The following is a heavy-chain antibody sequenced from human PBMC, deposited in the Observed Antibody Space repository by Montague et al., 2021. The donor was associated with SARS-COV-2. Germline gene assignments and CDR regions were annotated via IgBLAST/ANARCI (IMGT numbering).Heavy chain of an antibody. D-gene: IGHD3-22*01. V-gene: IGHV4-34*01. CDR3: ARATVDINMILVVITSVNHYFDS. CDR1: GGSLSGYY. Sequence: SETLSLTCSVYGGSLSGYYWSWIRQFPGKGLEWIGEINHSGSTNYSPSLESRVAISVDTSKNQFSLKLNSVTAADTAIYYCARATVDINMILVVITSVNHYFDSWGQGTLVTVSP. J-gene: IGHJ4*02. CDR2: INHSGST.